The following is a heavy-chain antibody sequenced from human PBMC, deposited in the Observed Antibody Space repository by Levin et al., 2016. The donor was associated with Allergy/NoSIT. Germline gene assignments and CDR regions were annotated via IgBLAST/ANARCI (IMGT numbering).Heavy chain of an antibody. D-gene: IGHD3-10*01. J-gene: IGHJ6*02. V-gene: IGHV4-61*06. CDR2: IYYSGST. Sequence: WIRQPPGKGLEWIGYIYYSGSTNYNPSLKSRVTISVDTSKNQFSLKLSSVTAADTAVYYCARDHWGVTPFNNYYYYYGMDVWGQGTTVTVSS. CDR3: ARDHWGVTPFNNYYYYYGMDV.